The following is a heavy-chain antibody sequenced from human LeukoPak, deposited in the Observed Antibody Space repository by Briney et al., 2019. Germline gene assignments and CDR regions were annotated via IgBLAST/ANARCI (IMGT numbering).Heavy chain of an antibody. CDR2: ISGSGGST. J-gene: IGHJ4*02. V-gene: IGHV3-23*01. D-gene: IGHD2-21*01. CDR1: GFTFSSYA. Sequence: GGSLRLSCAASGFTFSSYAMSWVRQAPGKGLEWVSAISGSGGSTYYADSVKGRFTISRDNSKNTLHLQMNSLRAEDTAVYYCAKFLPTHIVVANYYFDYWGQGTLVTVSS. CDR3: AKFLPTHIVVANYYFDY.